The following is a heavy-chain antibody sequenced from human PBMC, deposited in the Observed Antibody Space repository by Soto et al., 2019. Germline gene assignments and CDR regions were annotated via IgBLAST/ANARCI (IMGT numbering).Heavy chain of an antibody. CDR3: VRDREQWAAWFDP. J-gene: IGHJ5*02. V-gene: IGHV3-74*01. CDR2: VNSDGSSS. CDR1: GFTFSHYW. D-gene: IGHD6-19*01. Sequence: EVQLEESGGGLVQTGGSLSLSCAASGFTFSHYWMHWVRQAPGKGLVWVSHVNSDGSSSSYEDSVNGRFTISRDNAKNTLHLHMTSLTAEDTSVYYCVRDREQWAAWFDPWGQGTLVAFSS.